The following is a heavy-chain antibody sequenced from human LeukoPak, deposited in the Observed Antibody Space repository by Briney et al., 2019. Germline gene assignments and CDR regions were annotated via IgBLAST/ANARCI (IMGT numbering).Heavy chain of an antibody. V-gene: IGHV4-31*03. J-gene: IGHJ5*02. D-gene: IGHD1-7*01. CDR1: GGSIRGADYD. CDR3: ASVELRRGLRWFDP. Sequence: SETLSLTCTVSGGSIRGADYDWSWIRHHPGKGLEWIGYIYYSGSTYYNPSLKSRITISVDTSKNHFSLKLTSVTAADTAVYYCASVELRRGLRWFDPWGQGTLVTVSS. CDR2: IYYSGST.